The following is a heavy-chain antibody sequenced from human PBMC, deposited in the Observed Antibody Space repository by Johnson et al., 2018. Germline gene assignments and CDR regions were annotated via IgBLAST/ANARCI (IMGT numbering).Heavy chain of an antibody. V-gene: IGHV3-48*01. CDR1: GFPFSSYS. Sequence: VQLVESGGGLVQPVGSRRLSCAASGFPFSSYSMNWVRQAPGKGLEWISYITGSSTGVYFADSVKGRFTVSRDNAKNSLYLQMNSLRVEDTAVYYCSAWVKSSGYQLQHWGQGTLVTVSS. D-gene: IGHD3-22*01. J-gene: IGHJ1*01. CDR2: ITGSSTGV. CDR3: SAWVKSSGYQLQH.